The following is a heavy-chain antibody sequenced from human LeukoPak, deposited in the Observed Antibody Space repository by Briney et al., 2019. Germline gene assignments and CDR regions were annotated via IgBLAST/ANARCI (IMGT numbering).Heavy chain of an antibody. CDR1: GGSISSSTYY. Sequence: SETLSLTCTVSGGSISSSTYYWGWIRQPPGKGLEWIGSIYYSGSTYYNPSLKSRVTISVDTSKNQFSLRLNSVTAADTALYYCAKRKGVWGNYFDSWGQGILVTVSS. CDR3: AKRKGVWGNYFDS. J-gene: IGHJ4*02. CDR2: IYYSGST. V-gene: IGHV4-39*01. D-gene: IGHD3-16*01.